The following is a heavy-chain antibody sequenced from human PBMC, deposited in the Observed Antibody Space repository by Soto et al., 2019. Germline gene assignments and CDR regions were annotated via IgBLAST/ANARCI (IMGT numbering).Heavy chain of an antibody. D-gene: IGHD3-22*01. CDR1: GGTFSSYA. CDR3: ARVQDATYYYDSSGYQNGYYYYGMDV. CDR2: IIPIFGTA. V-gene: IGHV1-69*13. Sequence: SVKVSCKASGGTFSSYAISWVRQAPGQGLEWMGGIIPIFGTANYAQKFQGRVTITADESTSTAYMELSSLRSEDTAVYYCARVQDATYYYDSSGYQNGYYYYGMDVWGQGTTVTVSS. J-gene: IGHJ6*02.